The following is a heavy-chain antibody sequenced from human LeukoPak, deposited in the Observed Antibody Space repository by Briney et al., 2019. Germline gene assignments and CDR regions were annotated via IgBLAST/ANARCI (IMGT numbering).Heavy chain of an antibody. CDR1: GGSISSGDYY. CDR3: AMLPRELGRDTHTAMVTDY. CDR2: IYYSGST. V-gene: IGHV4-30-4*01. D-gene: IGHD5-18*01. J-gene: IGHJ4*02. Sequence: SETLSLTCTVSGGSISSGDYYWSWIRQPPGKGLEWIGYIYYSGSTYYNPSPKSRVTISVDTSKNQFSLKLSSVTAADTAVYYCAMLPRELGRDTHTAMVTDYWGQGTLVTVSS.